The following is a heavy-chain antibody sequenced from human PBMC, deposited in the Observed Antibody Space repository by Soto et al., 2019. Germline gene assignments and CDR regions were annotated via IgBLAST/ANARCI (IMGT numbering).Heavy chain of an antibody. CDR1: GGSVNGYY. CDR3: ATRITVFGLLIPPLDP. CDR2: INHTGGT. J-gene: IGHJ5*02. V-gene: IGHV4-34*01. Sequence: SETLSLTCAVYGGSVNGYYWNWIHQPPGKGLEWIGEINHTGGTHYNPSLKSRVTMSVDTSKNQFSLRLSSVTAADTAIYYCATRITVFGLLIPPLDPWGQGTQVTVSS. D-gene: IGHD3-3*01.